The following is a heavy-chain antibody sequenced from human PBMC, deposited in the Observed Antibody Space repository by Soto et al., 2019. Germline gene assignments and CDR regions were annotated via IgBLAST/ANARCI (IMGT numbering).Heavy chain of an antibody. V-gene: IGHV1-2*02. J-gene: IGHJ5*02. D-gene: IGHD3-3*01. CDR3: ARERSRFLEWLNKNWFDL. CDR2: INPNSGGT. Sequence: ASVKVSCKASGYTFTGYYMHWVRQAPGQGLEWMGWINPNSGGTNYAQKFQGRVTMTRDTSISTAYMELSRLRSDDTAVYYCARERSRFLEWLNKNWFDLWGQGTLVTVSS. CDR1: GYTFTGYY.